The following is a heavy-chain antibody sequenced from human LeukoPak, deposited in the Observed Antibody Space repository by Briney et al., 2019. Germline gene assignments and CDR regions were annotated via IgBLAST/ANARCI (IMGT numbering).Heavy chain of an antibody. CDR1: GHYIRSGYY. Sequence: SETLSLTCTVSGHYIRSGYYWGWIRQSPGKGLECIGNIYPSGSTSYNPPVTSRVSISVYSSKNELSLSLNSVTAADTAVYYCARGGSGWPFDYWGQGTLVTVSS. J-gene: IGHJ4*02. CDR3: ARGGSGWPFDY. D-gene: IGHD6-19*01. CDR2: IYPSGST. V-gene: IGHV4-38-2*02.